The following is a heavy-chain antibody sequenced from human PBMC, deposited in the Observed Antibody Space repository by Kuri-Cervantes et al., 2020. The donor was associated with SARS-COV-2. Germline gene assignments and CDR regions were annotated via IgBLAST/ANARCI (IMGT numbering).Heavy chain of an antibody. V-gene: IGHV3-74*01. CDR3: AREAGAKYYYDSSGSYYYYGMDV. J-gene: IGHJ6*02. CDR2: INPDGSYT. CDR1: GFNFSDNW. D-gene: IGHD3-22*01. Sequence: GGSLRLSCKASGFNFSDNWMNWVRQAPGKGLVWVSRINPDGSYTNNADSVKGRFTLSRDNAKNMLFLQMSSLRAEDTAVYYCAREAGAKYYYDSSGSYYYYGMDVWGQGTTVTVSS.